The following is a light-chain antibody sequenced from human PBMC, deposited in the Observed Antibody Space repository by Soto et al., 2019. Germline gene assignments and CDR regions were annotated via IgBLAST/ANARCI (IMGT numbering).Light chain of an antibody. CDR1: SSNIGSNT. V-gene: IGLV1-44*01. CDR3: CSYAGSSTFHWV. Sequence: QSVLTQPPSASGTPGQRVTISCSGSSSNIGSNTVNWYQQLPGTAPKLLIYSNNQRPSGVPDRFSGSKSGTSASLAISGLQSEDEADYYCCSYAGSSTFHWVFGGGTKLTVL. J-gene: IGLJ3*02. CDR2: SNN.